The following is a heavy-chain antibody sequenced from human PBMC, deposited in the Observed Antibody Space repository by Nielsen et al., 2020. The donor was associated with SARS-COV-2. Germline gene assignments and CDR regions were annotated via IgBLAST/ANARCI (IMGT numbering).Heavy chain of an antibody. J-gene: IGHJ6*02. CDR3: ARENSGPGGTASYGMDL. CDR1: VYSFNRYP. CDR2: IDTNIGKP. V-gene: IGHV7-4-1*02. Sequence: ASVKVSCKASVYSFNRYPMNWVRQAPGQGLEWMGWIDTNIGKPTPAQGFTGRFVFSSDTSVSTASLQISTLRAEDTAVYYCARENSGPGGTASYGMDLWGQGTTVTVSS. D-gene: IGHD3-10*01.